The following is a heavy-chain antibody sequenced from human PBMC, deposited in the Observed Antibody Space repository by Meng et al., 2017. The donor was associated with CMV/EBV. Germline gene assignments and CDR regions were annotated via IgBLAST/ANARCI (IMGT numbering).Heavy chain of an antibody. D-gene: IGHD1-7*01. CDR1: GFTFSSYA. Sequence: GESLKISCAASGFTFSSYAMHWVRQAPGKGLEYVSAISSNGGSTYYADSVKGRFTISRDNSKNTLYLQMGSLRAEDMAVYYCAREAVALLNWNYLNYGMDVWGQGTTVTVSS. V-gene: IGHV3-64*02. CDR2: ISSNGGST. J-gene: IGHJ6*02. CDR3: AREAVALLNWNYLNYGMDV.